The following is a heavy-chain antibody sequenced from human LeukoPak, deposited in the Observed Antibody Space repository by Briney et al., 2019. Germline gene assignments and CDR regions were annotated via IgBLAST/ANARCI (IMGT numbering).Heavy chain of an antibody. D-gene: IGHD3-22*01. CDR3: ARRREGYYYDSSGCFDY. Sequence: GASVKVSCKASGYTFTGYYMHWVRQAPGQGLEWMGWINPNSGGTNYAQKFQGRVTMTRDTSISTAYMELSRLRSDDTAVYYCARRREGYYYDSSGCFDYWGQGTLVTVSS. J-gene: IGHJ4*02. V-gene: IGHV1-2*02. CDR2: INPNSGGT. CDR1: GYTFTGYY.